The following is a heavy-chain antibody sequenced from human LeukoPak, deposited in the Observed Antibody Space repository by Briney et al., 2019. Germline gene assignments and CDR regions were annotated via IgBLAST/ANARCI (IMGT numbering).Heavy chain of an antibody. CDR1: GYTFTSYD. CDR2: MNPNSGNT. Sequence: GASVKVSCKASGYTFTSYDINWVRQATGQGLEWMGWMNPNSGNTGYAQKFQGRVTITRNTSISTAYMELSSLRSEDTAVYYCARGFRIVVVPAAIGYWFDPWRQGTLVTVSS. D-gene: IGHD2-2*02. V-gene: IGHV1-8*03. J-gene: IGHJ5*02. CDR3: ARGFRIVVVPAAIGYWFDP.